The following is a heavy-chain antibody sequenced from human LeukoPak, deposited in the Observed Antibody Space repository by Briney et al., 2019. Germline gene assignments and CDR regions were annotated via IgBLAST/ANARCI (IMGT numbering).Heavy chain of an antibody. Sequence: GASVKLSCKASGYTFSSYDINWVRQATGQGLGWMGWMNPNSGNTGYAQKFQGRLNMTRNTSISTAYMELSSLRSEDTAVYYCARRVGSGWPVQHWGQGTLVTVSS. J-gene: IGHJ1*01. CDR2: MNPNSGNT. CDR1: GYTFSSYD. CDR3: ARRVGSGWPVQH. V-gene: IGHV1-8*01. D-gene: IGHD6-19*01.